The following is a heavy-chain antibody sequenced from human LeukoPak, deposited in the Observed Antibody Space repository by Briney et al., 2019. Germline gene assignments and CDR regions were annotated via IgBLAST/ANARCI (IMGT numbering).Heavy chain of an antibody. D-gene: IGHD2-21*02. V-gene: IGHV3-21*01. CDR2: ISSSSSYI. CDR1: GFTFSSYS. CDR3: ARTPTPYCGGDCYDFDY. J-gene: IGHJ4*02. Sequence: GGSLRLSCAASGFTFSSYSMYWVRQAPGKGLEWGSAISSSSSYIYYADSVKGRFTISRDNAKNSLYLQMNSLRAEDTAVYYCARTPTPYCGGDCYDFDYWGQGTLVTVSS.